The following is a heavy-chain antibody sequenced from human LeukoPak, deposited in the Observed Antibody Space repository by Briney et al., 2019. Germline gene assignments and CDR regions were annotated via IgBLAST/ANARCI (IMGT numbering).Heavy chain of an antibody. CDR2: IKQDGSEK. D-gene: IGHD7-27*01. Sequence: GGSLRLSCAASGFTFNSFGMNWFRQAPGKGLEWLANIKQDGSEKYYVDSVKGRFTISRDNAKNSLYLQMHSLRVEDTAVYYCATSNWGSNYWGQGTLVIVSS. J-gene: IGHJ4*02. CDR3: ATSNWGSNY. CDR1: GFTFNSFG. V-gene: IGHV3-7*01.